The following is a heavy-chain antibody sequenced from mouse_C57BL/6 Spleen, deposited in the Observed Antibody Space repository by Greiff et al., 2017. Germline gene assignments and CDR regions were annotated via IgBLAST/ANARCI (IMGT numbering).Heavy chain of an antibody. D-gene: IGHD2-3*01. J-gene: IGHJ2*01. CDR1: GYPFPSYW. Sequence: QVQLKESGTELVKPGASVKLSCKASGYPFPSYWMPWVTQRPGQGLEWIGYINPSNGGTNYNVKFKSKATLTVDKSSSSAYMQLSSLTSEDSAVYDCASPYDGYLLDYWGQGTTLTVSS. CDR2: INPSNGGT. CDR3: ASPYDGYLLDY. V-gene: IGHV1-53*01.